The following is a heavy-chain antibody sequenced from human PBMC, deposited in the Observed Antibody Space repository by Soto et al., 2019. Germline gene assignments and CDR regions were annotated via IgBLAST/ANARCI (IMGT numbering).Heavy chain of an antibody. CDR2: ISYDGSNK. Sequence: QPGGSLRLSCAASGFPVSTYSMYWIRQAPGKGLEWVAVISYDGSNKYYADSVKGRFTISRDNSKNTLYLQMNSLRAEDTAVYYCVKGGYHYFDYWGQGTLVTVSS. CDR1: GFPVSTYS. D-gene: IGHD5-12*01. V-gene: IGHV3-30-3*01. CDR3: VKGGYHYFDY. J-gene: IGHJ4*02.